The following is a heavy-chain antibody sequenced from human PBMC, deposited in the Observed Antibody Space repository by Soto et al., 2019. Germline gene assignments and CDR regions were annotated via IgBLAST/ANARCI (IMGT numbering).Heavy chain of an antibody. D-gene: IGHD1-26*01. CDR3: ARGWEGYFDY. V-gene: IGHV3-7*03. Sequence: EMQLVESGGGLVQPGGSLRLSCAVSGFTFSSYWMGWVREAPGTGLEWVDNINRDVSEKHYVDSVEGRFTISRDNAKNSLYLHINSLRVDDTAVYYCARGWEGYFDYWGQGTLVTVSS. CDR1: GFTFSSYW. CDR2: INRDVSEK. J-gene: IGHJ4*02.